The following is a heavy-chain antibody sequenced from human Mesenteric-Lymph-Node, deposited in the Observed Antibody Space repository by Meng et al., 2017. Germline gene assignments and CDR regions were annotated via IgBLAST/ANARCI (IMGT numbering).Heavy chain of an antibody. V-gene: IGHV4-34*01. Sequence: LPQWGAGLLKPAATLSLTCAVYGGSFSGYYWSWIRQPPGKGLEWIGEINHSGSTNYNPSLKSRVTISVDTSKNQFSLKLSSVTAADTAVYYCARGSVTWTTVTTPYYFDYWGQGTLVTVSS. CDR1: GGSFSGYY. CDR3: ARGSVTWTTVTTPYYFDY. D-gene: IGHD4-17*01. J-gene: IGHJ4*02. CDR2: INHSGST.